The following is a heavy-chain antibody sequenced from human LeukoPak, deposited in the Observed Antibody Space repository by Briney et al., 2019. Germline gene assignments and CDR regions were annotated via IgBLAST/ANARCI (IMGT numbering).Heavy chain of an antibody. D-gene: IGHD6-19*01. CDR3: AREDYGSGWSYNWFDP. V-gene: IGHV5-51*01. CDR2: IYPGDSNT. Sequence: GESLKISCKGSGYSFTNYWIGWVRQMPGKGLEWMGIIYPGDSNTKYSPSFQGRVTISADKSISTAYLQWSSLKASDTAIYFCAREDYGSGWSYNWFDPWGQGTLVTVSS. J-gene: IGHJ5*02. CDR1: GYSFTNYW.